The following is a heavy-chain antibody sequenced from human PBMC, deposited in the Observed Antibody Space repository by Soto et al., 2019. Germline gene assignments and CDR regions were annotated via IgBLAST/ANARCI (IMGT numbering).Heavy chain of an antibody. Sequence: ASVKVSCKASGYTFTSYAISWVRQAPGQGLEWLGWISAYNGLANYAQKLQGRVTMTTDTSTSTAYMELRSLRSDDTAVYYCVGSCSSSSCYMPDYWGQGTLVTVSS. J-gene: IGHJ4*02. CDR2: ISAYNGLA. D-gene: IGHD2-2*02. CDR1: GYTFTSYA. CDR3: VGSCSSSSCYMPDY. V-gene: IGHV1-18*01.